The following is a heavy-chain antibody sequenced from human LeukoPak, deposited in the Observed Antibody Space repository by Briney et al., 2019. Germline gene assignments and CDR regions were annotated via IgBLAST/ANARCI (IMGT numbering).Heavy chain of an antibody. CDR2: IYHSGST. V-gene: IGHV4-38-2*02. CDR1: GYSISSGYY. CDR3: ARLGEHDYGGNGGVN. D-gene: IGHD4-23*01. J-gene: IGHJ4*02. Sequence: SETLSLTCTVSGYSISSGYYWGWIRQPPGKGLEWIGSIYHSGSTYYNPSLKSRVTISVDTSKNQFSLKLSSVTAADTAVYYCARLGEHDYGGNGGVNRGQGTLVTVSS.